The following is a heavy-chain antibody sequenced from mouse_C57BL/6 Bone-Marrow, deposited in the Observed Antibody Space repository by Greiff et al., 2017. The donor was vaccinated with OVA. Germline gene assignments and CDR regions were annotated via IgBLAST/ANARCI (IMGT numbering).Heavy chain of an antibody. CDR2: IWSGGST. J-gene: IGHJ2*01. CDR1: GFSLTSYG. V-gene: IGHV2-2*01. CDR3: ARGANWDFLYYFDD. Sequence: QVQLKESGPGLVQPSQSLSITCTVSGFSLTSYGVHWVRQSPGKGLEWLGVIWSGGSTDYNAAFISRLSISKDNSKSQVFFKMNSLQADDTAIYYCARGANWDFLYYFDDWGQGTTLTVSS. D-gene: IGHD4-1*01.